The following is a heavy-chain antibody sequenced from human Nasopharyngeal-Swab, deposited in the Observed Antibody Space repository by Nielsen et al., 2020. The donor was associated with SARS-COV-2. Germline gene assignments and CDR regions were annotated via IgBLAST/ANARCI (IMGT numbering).Heavy chain of an antibody. CDR1: GDSFSSSSAA. V-gene: IGHV6-1*01. CDR3: ARARGAYGDYYYYYYTDV. J-gene: IGHJ6*03. CDR2: TYYRSKWYN. D-gene: IGHD4-17*01. Sequence: SETPSLTCAISGDSFSSSSAAWNWISQSPSRGLEWLGRTYYRSKWYNDYAVSVKSRITINPDTSKNQFSLHLNSVTPEDTAVYYCARARGAYGDYYYYYYTDVWGKGTTVTVSS.